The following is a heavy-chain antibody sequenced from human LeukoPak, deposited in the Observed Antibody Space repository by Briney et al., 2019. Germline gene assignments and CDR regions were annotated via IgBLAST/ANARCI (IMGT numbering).Heavy chain of an antibody. CDR1: GYTFTDYY. J-gene: IGHJ5*02. CDR2: VNPKSCAT. D-gene: IGHD4/OR15-4a*01. V-gene: IGHV1-2*02. CDR3: ARAYEYGWFDP. Sequence: ASVRVSRKXSGYTFTDYYLHWLRQAPGQGLERMGRVNPKSCATTYSHRLPGRVTMTWQTSLSTGNIEFSSLRSDDTAVYYCARAYEYGWFDPWGQGTLATVSS.